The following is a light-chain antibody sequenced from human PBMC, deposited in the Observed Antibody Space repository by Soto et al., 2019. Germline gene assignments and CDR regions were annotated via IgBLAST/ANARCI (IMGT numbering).Light chain of an antibody. CDR1: SSDVGGYNY. Sequence: QPVLTQPASVYGLHGQSLTISCTGTSSDVGGYNYVSWYQHHPGKAPKLIIYDVSNRPSGVSIRFSGSKSDNTASLTISGLQPEDEADYHCSSYTTSNTRQIVFGTGTKVTVL. J-gene: IGLJ1*01. CDR2: DVS. CDR3: SSYTTSNTRQIV. V-gene: IGLV2-14*03.